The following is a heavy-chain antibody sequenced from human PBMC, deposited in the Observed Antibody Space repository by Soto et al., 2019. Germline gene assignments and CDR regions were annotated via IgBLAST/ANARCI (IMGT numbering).Heavy chain of an antibody. CDR3: ARGQRFSDSFDP. V-gene: IGHV4-4*07. CDR2: IYSSGGT. CDR1: GGAISGYY. J-gene: IGHJ5*02. Sequence: SETLSLTCTVSGGAISGYYWTWIRQSAGKGLEWIGRIYSSGGTKYNPSLQSRVTMSLDTSKNQFSLRLSSVTAADTAVYYCARGQRFSDSFDPWGQGTLVTVSS. D-gene: IGHD3-3*01.